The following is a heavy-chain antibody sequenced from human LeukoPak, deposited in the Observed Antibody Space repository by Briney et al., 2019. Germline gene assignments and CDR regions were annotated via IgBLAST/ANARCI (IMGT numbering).Heavy chain of an antibody. CDR1: GGSFSGYS. V-gene: IGHV4-34*01. D-gene: IGHD2-2*01. CDR3: ARLVGCSSTSCYELNWFDP. CDR2: INHSGST. Sequence: SETLSLTFAVYGGSFSGYSWSWIRQPPGKGLEWIGEINHSGSTNYNPSLKSRVTISVDTSKNQFSLKLSSVTAADTAVYYCARLVGCSSTSCYELNWFDPWGQGTLVTVSS. J-gene: IGHJ5*02.